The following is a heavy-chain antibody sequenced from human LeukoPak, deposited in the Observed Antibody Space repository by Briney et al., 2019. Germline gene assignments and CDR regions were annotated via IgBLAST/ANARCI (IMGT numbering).Heavy chain of an antibody. J-gene: IGHJ4*02. CDR1: GFTFSSYS. V-gene: IGHV3-21*01. Sequence: PGGSLSLSCAASGFTFSSYSMNWVRQAPGKGLGWASSISSSSSYIYYADSVKGRFTISRDNAKNSLYLQMNSLRAEDTAVYYCVRVYGYDFQSMYYFDYWGQGTLVTVSS. CDR2: ISSSSSYI. CDR3: VRVYGYDFQSMYYFDY. D-gene: IGHD5-12*01.